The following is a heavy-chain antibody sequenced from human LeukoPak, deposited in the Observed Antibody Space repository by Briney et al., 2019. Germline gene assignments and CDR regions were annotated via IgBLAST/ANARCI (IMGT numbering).Heavy chain of an antibody. J-gene: IGHJ4*02. D-gene: IGHD6-19*01. V-gene: IGHV3-11*01. Sequence: GGSPRLSCAASGFTFSDYYMSWIRQAPGKGLEWVSYISTSGSIIFYADSVKGQFAISRDNAKNSLYLQMNSLRAEDTAVYYCARGYSSGWYKFDYWGQGTLVTVSS. CDR2: ISTSGSII. CDR3: ARGYSSGWYKFDY. CDR1: GFTFSDYY.